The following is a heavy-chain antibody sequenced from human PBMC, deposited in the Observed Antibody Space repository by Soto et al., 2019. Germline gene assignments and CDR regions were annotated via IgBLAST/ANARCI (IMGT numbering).Heavy chain of an antibody. CDR3: ARDQYDFRSGSYYYAMEV. CDR1: GASISGFY. Sequence: PSETLSLTCTVSGASISGFYWSWIRQTPGKGLEWIGYIYYTGSTNYNPSLKGRVTMSVDTSRDQVSLRLRSVTRADTAVYYCARDQYDFRSGSYYYAMEVWGQGTKVTVSS. CDR2: IYYTGST. V-gene: IGHV4-59*01. J-gene: IGHJ6*02. D-gene: IGHD3-3*01.